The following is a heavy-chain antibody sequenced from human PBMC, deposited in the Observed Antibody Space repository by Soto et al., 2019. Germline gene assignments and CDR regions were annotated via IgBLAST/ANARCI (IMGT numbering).Heavy chain of an antibody. Sequence: QVQLVQSGAEVKKPGSSVKVSCKASGGTFSSYRINWVRQAPGQGLEWVGGIVPIYRTADYAQKCQGRVTITADESPSTSYMALRTLKSQYTAVYYCVRDSGAKLSSSWGQGTLVTVAS. CDR2: IVPIYRTA. J-gene: IGHJ4*02. CDR1: GGTFSSYR. CDR3: VRDSGAKLSSS. D-gene: IGHD6-13*01. V-gene: IGHV1-69*01.